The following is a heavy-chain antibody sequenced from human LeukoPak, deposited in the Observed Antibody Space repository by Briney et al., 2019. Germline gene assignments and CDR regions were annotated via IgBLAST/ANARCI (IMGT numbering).Heavy chain of an antibody. J-gene: IGHJ4*02. CDR3: ARDRGDCSTGSCHSDYFDC. V-gene: IGHV3-33*01. CDR2: IWYDGSNK. D-gene: IGHD2-15*01. Sequence: GRSLRLSCAASGFSFSTAGMHWVRQAPGKGLEWVAIIWYDGSNKHYADSVKGRFTISRDNSKSTLYLQMDGLRAEDTAVYYCARDRGDCSTGSCHSDYFDCWGRGTLVTVSS. CDR1: GFSFSTAG.